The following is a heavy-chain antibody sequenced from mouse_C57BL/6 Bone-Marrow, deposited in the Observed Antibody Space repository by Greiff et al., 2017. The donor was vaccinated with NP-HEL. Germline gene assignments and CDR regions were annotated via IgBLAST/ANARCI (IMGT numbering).Heavy chain of an antibody. CDR3: ARGSGNHPFAY. V-gene: IGHV1-20*01. CDR1: GYSFTGYF. J-gene: IGHJ3*01. D-gene: IGHD1-3*01. CDR2: INPYNGDT. Sequence: EVKLMESGPELVKPGDSVKISCKASGYSFTGYFMNWVMQSHGKSLEWIGRINPYNGDTFYNQKFKGKATLTVDKSSSTAHMELRSLTSEDAAVYYCARGSGNHPFAYWGQGTLVTVSA.